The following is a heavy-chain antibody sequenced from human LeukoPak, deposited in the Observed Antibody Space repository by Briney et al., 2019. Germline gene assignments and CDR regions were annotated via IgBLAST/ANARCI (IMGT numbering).Heavy chain of an antibody. CDR2: IIPILGIA. D-gene: IGHD3-22*01. CDR3: AGGNYYDSSGYYL. J-gene: IGHJ5*02. Sequence: VASVKVSCKASGGTFISYTISWVRQAPGQGGEWMGRIIPILGIANYAQKFQGRVTITADKSTSTAYMELSSLRSEDTAVYYCAGGNYYDSSGYYLWGQGTLVTVSS. V-gene: IGHV1-69*02. CDR1: GGTFISYT.